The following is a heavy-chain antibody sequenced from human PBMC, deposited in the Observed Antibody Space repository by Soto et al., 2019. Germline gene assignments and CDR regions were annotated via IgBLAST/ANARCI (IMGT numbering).Heavy chain of an antibody. Sequence: SETLSLTCTVSGGSISNYYWSWIRQPPEKGLEWIGYIYYSGSTNYNHSLKSRVTISVDTSKNQFSLKLSSVSAADTAVYYCARGTSESPRRWFDPWGQGTLVTVSS. CDR2: IYYSGST. J-gene: IGHJ5*02. V-gene: IGHV4-59*01. D-gene: IGHD2-8*02. CDR3: ARGTSESPRRWFDP. CDR1: GGSISNYY.